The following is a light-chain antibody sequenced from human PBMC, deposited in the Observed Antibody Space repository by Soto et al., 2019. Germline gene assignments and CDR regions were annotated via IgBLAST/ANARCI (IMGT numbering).Light chain of an antibody. CDR2: AAS. CDR1: HDIRDH. CDR3: QQSYSTPIT. V-gene: IGKV1-39*01. Sequence: DIQLTQSPASLSASVGDRVTLTCQASHDIRDHLNWYQQKPGKPPKLLIYAASSLQSGVPSRFSGSGSGTDFTLTISSLQPEDFATYYCQQSYSTPITFGQGTRLEIK. J-gene: IGKJ5*01.